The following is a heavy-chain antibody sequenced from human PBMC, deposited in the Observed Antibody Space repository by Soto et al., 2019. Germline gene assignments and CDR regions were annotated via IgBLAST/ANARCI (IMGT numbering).Heavy chain of an antibody. J-gene: IGHJ5*02. D-gene: IGHD3-22*01. Sequence: SVKVSCKASGGTFSSYAISWVRQAPGQGLEWMGGIIPIFGTANYAQKFQGRVTITADESTSTAYMELSSLRSEDTAVYYCARDRNTMIGATGWFDPWGQGTLVTVSS. V-gene: IGHV1-69*13. CDR3: ARDRNTMIGATGWFDP. CDR2: IIPIFGTA. CDR1: GGTFSSYA.